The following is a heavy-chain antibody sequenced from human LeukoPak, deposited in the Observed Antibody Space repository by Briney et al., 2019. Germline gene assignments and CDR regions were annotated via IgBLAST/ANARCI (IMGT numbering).Heavy chain of an antibody. V-gene: IGHV3-53*01. D-gene: IGHD3-22*01. CDR1: GFTVSSNY. J-gene: IGHJ5*02. Sequence: PGGPLRLSCAASGFTVSSNYMSWVRQAPGKGLEWVSVIYNVGNTHYADSVKGRFTISRDISKNTVYLQMNSLRAEDTAMYFCARSSRYYYDSSGYYPGPPDHWGQGTLVTVSS. CDR3: ARSSRYYYDSSGYYPGPPDH. CDR2: IYNVGNT.